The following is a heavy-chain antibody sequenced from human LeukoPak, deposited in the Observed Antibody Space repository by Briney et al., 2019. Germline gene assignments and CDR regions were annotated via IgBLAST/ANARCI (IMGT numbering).Heavy chain of an antibody. CDR2: IYYSGST. CDR3: ARAITYYYDSSGYPWYDY. CDR1: GGSISSGDYY. D-gene: IGHD3-22*01. J-gene: IGHJ4*02. Sequence: PSQTLSLTCTVSGGSISSGDYYWSWIRQPPGRGLEWIGYIYYSGSTYYNPSLKSRVTISVDTSKNQFSLKLSSVTAADTAVYYCARAITYYYDSSGYPWYDYWGQGTLVTVSS. V-gene: IGHV4-30-4*08.